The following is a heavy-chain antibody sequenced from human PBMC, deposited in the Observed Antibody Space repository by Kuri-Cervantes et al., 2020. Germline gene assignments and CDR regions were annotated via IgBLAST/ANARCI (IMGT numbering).Heavy chain of an antibody. Sequence: GESLKISCAASGFTFSSYDMSWVRQAPGKGLEWVSYISSSGSIIHYADSVKGRVTISRDNAKNSLYLQMNSLRAEDTGIYYCARDRVWSGIGFLEYWGQGTLVTVSS. CDR3: ARDRVWSGIGFLEY. V-gene: IGHV3-48*03. D-gene: IGHD3-10*01. J-gene: IGHJ4*02. CDR2: ISSSGSII. CDR1: GFTFSSYD.